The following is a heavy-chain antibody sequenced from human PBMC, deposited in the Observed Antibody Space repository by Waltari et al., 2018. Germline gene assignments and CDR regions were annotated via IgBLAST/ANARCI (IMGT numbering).Heavy chain of an antibody. J-gene: IGHJ6*02. V-gene: IGHV3-30*07. Sequence: QVQLVESGGGVVQPGRSLRLSCAASGFTFSSYAMHWVRQAPGKGLEWVAVRSYDGSNKYYSDSVKGRFTVSRDNAKNTLYLQMDTLRAEDTAVYYCAREGAEQWVVEDYGMDVWGQGTTVTVS. CDR3: AREGAEQWVVEDYGMDV. CDR1: GFTFSSYA. CDR2: RSYDGSNK. D-gene: IGHD6-19*01.